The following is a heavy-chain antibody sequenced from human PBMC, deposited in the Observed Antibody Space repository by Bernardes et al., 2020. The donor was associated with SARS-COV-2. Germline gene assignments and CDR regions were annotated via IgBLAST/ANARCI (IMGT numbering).Heavy chain of an antibody. CDR2: ISGSGITT. J-gene: IGHJ4*02. Sequence: GGSLRLSCAAFGFTFKNYAMTWVRQAPGKGLEWVSSISGSGITTYYADSVKGRFTISRDNSKDMLYLQMNGLRADDTAIYYCAKDWADVYNYDDFDYWGQGTMGTVSS. V-gene: IGHV3-23*01. D-gene: IGHD3-16*01. CDR3: AKDWADVYNYDDFDY. CDR1: GFTFKNYA.